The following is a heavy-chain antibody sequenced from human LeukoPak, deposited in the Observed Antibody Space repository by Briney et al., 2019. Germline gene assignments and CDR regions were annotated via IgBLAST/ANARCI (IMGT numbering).Heavy chain of an antibody. CDR2: IYTSGST. J-gene: IGHJ6*03. Sequence: PSETLSLTCTVSGGSISSGSYYWSWIRQPAGKGLEWIGRIYTSGSTNYNPSLKSRVTISVDTSKNQFSLKLSSVTAADTAVYYCAYMVRGVQDDYYYYYMDVWGKGTTVTVSS. CDR3: AYMVRGVQDDYYYYYMDV. V-gene: IGHV4-61*02. CDR1: GGSISSGSYY. D-gene: IGHD3-10*01.